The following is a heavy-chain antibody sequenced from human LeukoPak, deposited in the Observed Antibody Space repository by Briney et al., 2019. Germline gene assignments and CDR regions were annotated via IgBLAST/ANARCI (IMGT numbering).Heavy chain of an antibody. V-gene: IGHV1-24*01. Sequence: ASVKVSCKVSGYTLTELSMHWVRQAPGKGLEWMGGFDPEDGETIYAQKFQGRVTMTEDTSTDTAYMELSSLRSEDTAVYYCGTGLGSGWLYYFDYWGQGTLVTVSS. D-gene: IGHD6-19*01. CDR3: GTGLGSGWLYYFDY. CDR1: GYTLTELS. CDR2: FDPEDGET. J-gene: IGHJ4*02.